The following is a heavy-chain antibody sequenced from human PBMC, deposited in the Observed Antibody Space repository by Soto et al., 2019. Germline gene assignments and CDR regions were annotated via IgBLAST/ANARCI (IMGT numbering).Heavy chain of an antibody. CDR1: GYTFTSYA. CDR3: ASSATTADYYYGMDV. V-gene: IGHV1-3*05. J-gene: IGHJ6*02. D-gene: IGHD1-26*01. CDR2: INAGNGNT. Sequence: QVQLVQSGAEEKKPGASVKVSCKASGYTFTSYAMHWVRQAPGQRLEWMGWINAGNGNTKYPQKFQGRVTITRDTSASTAYMELSSLRSEDTAVYYCASSATTADYYYGMDVWGQGTTVTVSS.